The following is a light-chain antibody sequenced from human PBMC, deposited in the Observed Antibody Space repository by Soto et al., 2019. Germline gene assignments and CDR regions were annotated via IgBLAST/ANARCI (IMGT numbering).Light chain of an antibody. CDR3: QQYNSCPIT. CDR1: ENINIW. Sequence: QMTQSPSTLSASVGDRVTITCRASENINIWLSWYQQKPGKAPNLLIYAASTLQSGVPSRFSGSGSGTEFTLTISSLQPDDFATYYCQQYNSCPITFGQGTRLENK. J-gene: IGKJ5*01. CDR2: AAS. V-gene: IGKV1-5*01.